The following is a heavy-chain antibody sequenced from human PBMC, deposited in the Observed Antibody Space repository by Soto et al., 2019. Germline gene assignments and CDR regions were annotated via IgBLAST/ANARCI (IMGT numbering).Heavy chain of an antibody. CDR2: IYYTGST. J-gene: IGHJ4*02. Sequence: PSETLSLTYTFSGGSVNSGSYYWTWIRQPPGKGLEWIGHIYYTGSTNYHPSLESRVNISVDPSKNQFSLKLGSVTASDTAVYYCARGVAVTGSDYWGQGTLVTVSS. V-gene: IGHV4-61*01. CDR3: ARGVAVTGSDY. D-gene: IGHD6-19*01. CDR1: GGSVNSGSYY.